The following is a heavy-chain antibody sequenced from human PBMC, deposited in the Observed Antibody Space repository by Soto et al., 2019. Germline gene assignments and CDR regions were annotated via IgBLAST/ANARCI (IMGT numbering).Heavy chain of an antibody. V-gene: IGHV3-23*01. CDR2: ISGSGASP. CDR3: AKARCSTTNCYVPDY. D-gene: IGHD2-2*01. J-gene: IGHJ4*02. Sequence: GGSLRLSCAASGFTFSTYTMSWVRRAPGKGLEWVSAISGSGASPSYADSVQGRFTISRDNPKRTLYLQMNNRRAEDTAVYYCAKARCSTTNCYVPDYWGQGTLVTVSS. CDR1: GFTFSTYT.